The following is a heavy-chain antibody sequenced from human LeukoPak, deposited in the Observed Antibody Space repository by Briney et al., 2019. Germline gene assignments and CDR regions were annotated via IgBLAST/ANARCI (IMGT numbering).Heavy chain of an antibody. V-gene: IGHV3-74*01. CDR2: IAGDGSST. Sequence: PGGSLRLSCAASGFTFSSYWMNWVRQAPGKGLVWVSRIAGDGSSTTYADSVKGRFSISRDNAKNTLYLQKNSLRVEDTAVYYCARGRPHGNDYWGQGTLVTVSS. CDR3: ARGRPHGNDY. CDR1: GFTFSSYW. D-gene: IGHD4-23*01. J-gene: IGHJ4*02.